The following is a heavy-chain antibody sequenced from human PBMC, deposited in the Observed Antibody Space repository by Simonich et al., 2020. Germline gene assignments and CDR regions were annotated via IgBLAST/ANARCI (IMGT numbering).Heavy chain of an antibody. Sequence: QVQLVQSGAEVKKPGASVKVSCKASGYTFTGYYMHWVRQAPGQGLGWMGWINPTRGGTNYAQKFQGRGTMTRDTSISTAYMELSRLRSDDTAVYYCARGRLTGDKGAFDIWGQGTMVTVSS. J-gene: IGHJ3*02. D-gene: IGHD7-27*01. CDR3: ARGRLTGDKGAFDI. CDR1: GYTFTGYY. CDR2: INPTRGGT. V-gene: IGHV1-2*02.